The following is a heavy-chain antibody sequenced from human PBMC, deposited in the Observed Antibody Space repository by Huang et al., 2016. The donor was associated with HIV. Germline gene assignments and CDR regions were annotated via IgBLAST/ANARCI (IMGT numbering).Heavy chain of an antibody. CDR3: ARGGTIRTFALDY. Sequence: QVQLVQSGAEVKTPGASVRVSCKTSGYTFNDYYIHWVRQAPGQGLEWMGWINHNTGYTNYAQRFQGRVTVTRDTSISTAYVELTRLISADTAVYYCARGGTIRTFALDYWGQGAPVTVSS. J-gene: IGHJ4*02. D-gene: IGHD3-10*01. V-gene: IGHV1-2*02. CDR1: GYTFNDYY. CDR2: INHNTGYT.